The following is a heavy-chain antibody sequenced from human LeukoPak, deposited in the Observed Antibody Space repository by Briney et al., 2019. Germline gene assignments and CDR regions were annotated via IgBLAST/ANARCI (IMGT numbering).Heavy chain of an antibody. CDR3: ARALGGYDFWSGYYNDYMDV. V-gene: IGHV4-59*11. J-gene: IGHJ6*03. CDR1: GGSMSSHY. CDR2: ISYIGST. D-gene: IGHD3-3*01. Sequence: SETLSLTCTVSGGSMSSHYWTWVRQPPGKGLEWLGYISYIGSTNYNPALKSRVTISVDTSKNQFSLKVNSVTAADTAVYYCARALGGYDFWSGYYNDYMDVWGKGTTVTVSS.